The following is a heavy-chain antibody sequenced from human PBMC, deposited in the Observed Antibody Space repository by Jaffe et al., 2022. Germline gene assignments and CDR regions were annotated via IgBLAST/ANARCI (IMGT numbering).Heavy chain of an antibody. D-gene: IGHD3-10*01. CDR2: ISGSGGST. Sequence: EVQLLESGGGLVQPGGSLRLSCAASGFTFSSYAMSWVRQAPGKGLEWVSAISGSGGSTYYADSVKGRFTISRDNSKNTLYLQMNSLRAEDTAVYYCAKDAGSGSYYLPFFDYWGQGTLVTVSS. CDR3: AKDAGSGSYYLPFFDY. J-gene: IGHJ4*02. V-gene: IGHV3-23*01. CDR1: GFTFSSYA.